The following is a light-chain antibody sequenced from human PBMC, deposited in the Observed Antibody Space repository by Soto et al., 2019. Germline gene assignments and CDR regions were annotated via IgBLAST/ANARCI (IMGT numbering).Light chain of an antibody. Sequence: IQLTQSPSSLSASVGDRVTITCRASQDISSYLAWYQQTPGKAPILLIYDAATLQSGVPSRFSGSGSGTDFTLTISSMQPEDFATYYCQQLNSYPLTLGQGTKLEIK. J-gene: IGKJ2*01. CDR2: DAA. CDR1: QDISSY. V-gene: IGKV1-9*01. CDR3: QQLNSYPLT.